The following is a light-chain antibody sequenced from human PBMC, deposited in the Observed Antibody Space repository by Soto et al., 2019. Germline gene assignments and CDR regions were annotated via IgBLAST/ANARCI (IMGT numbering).Light chain of an antibody. CDR2: AAS. J-gene: IGKJ1*01. CDR1: QTISNY. Sequence: DIPMTQSPSSLSASVGDRVTITCRASQTISNYLNWYQQKPGIAPKLLIYAASSLQSGVPSRFSGSGSGTDFTLTVSSLQPEDFATYYCQQSYTTPRTFGQGTKVEIK. V-gene: IGKV1-39*01. CDR3: QQSYTTPRT.